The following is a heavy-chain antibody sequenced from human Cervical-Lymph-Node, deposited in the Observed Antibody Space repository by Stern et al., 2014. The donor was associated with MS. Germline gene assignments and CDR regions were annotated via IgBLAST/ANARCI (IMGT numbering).Heavy chain of an antibody. J-gene: IGHJ3*01. CDR3: ARAIFGVNTAAMAPDAFDS. CDR2: IYTDGST. Sequence: EVQLVQSGGGLIQPGGSLRLSCAAPGFIVSKNYMSWVRQAPGKGLEWVSLIYTDGSTYYACPVKGRITISRDSSKNKLFLQMNSLRAEDTAMYYCARAIFGVNTAAMAPDAFDSWGQGTMVTVSS. V-gene: IGHV3-53*01. D-gene: IGHD3-3*01. CDR1: GFIVSKNY.